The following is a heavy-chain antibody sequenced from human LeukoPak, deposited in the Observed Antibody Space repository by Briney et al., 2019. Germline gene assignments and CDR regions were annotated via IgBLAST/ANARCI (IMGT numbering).Heavy chain of an antibody. V-gene: IGHV4-59*01. CDR2: IYYSGST. Sequence: SETLSLTCTVSGGSISSYYWSWIRQPPGKGLEWIGYIYYSGSTNYNPSLKSRVTISVDTSKNQFSLKLSSVTAADTAVYYCARNYCGSTSCYLGNWGQGTLVTVSS. CDR1: GGSISSYY. CDR3: ARNYCGSTSCYLGN. D-gene: IGHD2-2*01. J-gene: IGHJ4*02.